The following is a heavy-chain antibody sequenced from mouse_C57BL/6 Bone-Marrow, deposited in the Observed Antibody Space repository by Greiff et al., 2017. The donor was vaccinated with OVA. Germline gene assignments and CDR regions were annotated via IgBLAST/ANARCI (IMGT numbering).Heavy chain of an antibody. Sequence: QVQLQQPGAELVKPGASVKLSCKASGYTFTSYWMHWVKQRPGQGLEWIGMIHPNSGSTNYNEKFKSKATLTVDKSSSTAYMQLSSLTSEDSAVYYCARWNDGYCGAMDYWGQGTSVTVSS. CDR2: IHPNSGST. D-gene: IGHD2-3*01. CDR3: ARWNDGYCGAMDY. J-gene: IGHJ4*01. CDR1: GYTFTSYW. V-gene: IGHV1-64*01.